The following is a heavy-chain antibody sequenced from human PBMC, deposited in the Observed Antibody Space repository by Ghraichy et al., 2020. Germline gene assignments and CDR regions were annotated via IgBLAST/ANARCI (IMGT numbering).Heavy chain of an antibody. CDR2: TYYRSKWYN. CDR3: AREPQLERLDYYYYGMDV. CDR1: GDSVSSNSAA. V-gene: IGHV6-1*01. J-gene: IGHJ6*01. Sequence: SETLSLTCAISGDSVSSNSAAWNWIRQSPSRGLEWLGRTYYRSKWYNDYAVSVKSRITINPDTSKNQFSLQLNSVTPEDTAVYYCAREPQLERLDYYYYGMDVWGQGTSVTVSS. D-gene: IGHD1-1*01.